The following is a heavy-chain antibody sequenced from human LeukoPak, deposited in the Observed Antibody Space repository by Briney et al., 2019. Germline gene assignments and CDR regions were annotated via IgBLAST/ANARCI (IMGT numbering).Heavy chain of an antibody. Sequence: ERSLRLSCAASGFTFSDYGMHWVRQAPGKGLEWVAVISWDGTAQHYVDSVKGRFTISRDNSKNTLYLQMTGLRAEDTAVYYCAKEKDYHVSGSYDFWGQGTLVTVSS. J-gene: IGHJ4*02. CDR2: ISWDGTAQ. CDR1: GFTFSDYG. CDR3: AKEKDYHVSGSYDF. V-gene: IGHV3-30*18. D-gene: IGHD3-10*01.